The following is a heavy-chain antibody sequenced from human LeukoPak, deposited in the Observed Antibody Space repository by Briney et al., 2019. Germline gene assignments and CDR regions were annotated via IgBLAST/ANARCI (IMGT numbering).Heavy chain of an antibody. CDR2: ISPYNGNT. Sequence: GASVKVSCKASGYTFTSYGLSWVRQAPGQGLEWMGWISPYNGNTNYVQKLQGRVTMTTDTSTTTAYLELRSLRSDDTAVYYCAREGIAVAGKNFDYWGQGTLVTVSS. CDR1: GYTFTSYG. V-gene: IGHV1-18*01. CDR3: AREGIAVAGKNFDY. J-gene: IGHJ4*02. D-gene: IGHD6-19*01.